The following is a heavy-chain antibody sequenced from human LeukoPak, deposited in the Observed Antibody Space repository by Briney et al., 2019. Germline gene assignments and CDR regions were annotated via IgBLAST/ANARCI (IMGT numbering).Heavy chain of an antibody. CDR3: AKAGQVLWSRTGHFDY. Sequence: GGSLRLSCAASGFTFSSYAMSWVRQAPGKGLEWVSAISGSGGSTYYADSVKGRFTISRDNSKNTLYLQMNSLRAEDTAVYYCAKAGQVLWSRTGHFDYWGQGTLVTVSS. D-gene: IGHD3-10*01. J-gene: IGHJ4*02. V-gene: IGHV3-23*01. CDR2: ISGSGGST. CDR1: GFTFSSYA.